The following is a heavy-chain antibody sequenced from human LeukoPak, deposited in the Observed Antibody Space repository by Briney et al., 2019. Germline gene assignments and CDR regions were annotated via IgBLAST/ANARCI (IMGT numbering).Heavy chain of an antibody. CDR2: ISYDGSNK. J-gene: IGHJ4*02. V-gene: IGHV3-30*04. D-gene: IGHD5-12*01. CDR1: GFTFSSYA. CDR3: ARDRARVFDY. Sequence: GRSLRLSCAASGFTFSSYAMHWVRQAPGKGLEWVAVISYDGSNKYYADSVKGRFTISRDSSKNTLYLQMNSLRAEDTAVYYCARDRARVFDYWGQGTLVTVSS.